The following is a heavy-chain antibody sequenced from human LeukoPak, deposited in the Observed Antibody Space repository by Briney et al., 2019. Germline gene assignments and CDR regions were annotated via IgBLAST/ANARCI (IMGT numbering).Heavy chain of an antibody. CDR3: SRNTRVVRGVIMYFDY. J-gene: IGHJ4*02. CDR1: GFTFSSFG. CDR2: ISSSSSYI. D-gene: IGHD3-10*01. Sequence: GGSLRLSCAASGFTFSSFGMNWVRQAPGKGLEWVSSISSSSSYIYYADSVKGRFTISRDNAKNSLYLQMNSLRAEDTAVYYCSRNTRVVRGVIMYFDYWGQGTLVTVSS. V-gene: IGHV3-21*01.